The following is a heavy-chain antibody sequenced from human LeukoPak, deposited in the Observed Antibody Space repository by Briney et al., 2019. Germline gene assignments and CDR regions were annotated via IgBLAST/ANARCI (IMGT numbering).Heavy chain of an antibody. Sequence: GGSLRLSCAASGFTFSDYAMAWVRQAPGKGLEWVSSTSTSGNTYYADSVKGRFTISRDNSKNTLYLQMNSLTAEDTAVYYCARGLRGNYDYWGQGTLVTVSS. CDR1: GFTFSDYA. CDR2: TSTSGNT. V-gene: IGHV3-23*01. D-gene: IGHD1-7*01. CDR3: ARGLRGNYDY. J-gene: IGHJ4*02.